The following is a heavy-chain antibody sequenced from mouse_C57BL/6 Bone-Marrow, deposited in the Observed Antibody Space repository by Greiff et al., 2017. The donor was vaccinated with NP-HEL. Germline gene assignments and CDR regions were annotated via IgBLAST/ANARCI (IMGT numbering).Heavy chain of an antibody. D-gene: IGHD2-5*01. CDR1: GYTFTDYY. V-gene: IGHV1-19*01. Sequence: EVQLQQSGPVLVKPGASVKMSCKASGYTFTDYYMNWVKQSHGKSLEWIGVINPYNGGTSYNQKFKGKATLTVDKSSSTAYMELNSLTSEDSAVYYCAPPYYSNKGLFDYYAMDYWGQGTSVTVSS. J-gene: IGHJ4*01. CDR2: INPYNGGT. CDR3: APPYYSNKGLFDYYAMDY.